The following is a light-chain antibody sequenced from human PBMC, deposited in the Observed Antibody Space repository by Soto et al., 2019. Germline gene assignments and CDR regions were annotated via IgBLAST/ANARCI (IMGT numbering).Light chain of an antibody. Sequence: QSALTQPASVSGSPGQSITISCTGTSRDVGNYNFVSWYQQYPGKAPKLMIYENSNRPSGVSNRFSGSKSGNTASLSISGLLAEDEADYYCCSYASSATLLFGGGTKLTVL. J-gene: IGLJ2*01. CDR1: SRDVGNYNF. CDR2: ENS. CDR3: CSYASSATLL. V-gene: IGLV2-23*02.